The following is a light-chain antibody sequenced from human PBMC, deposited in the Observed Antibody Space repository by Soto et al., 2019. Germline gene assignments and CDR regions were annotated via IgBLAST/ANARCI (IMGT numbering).Light chain of an antibody. CDR3: VLYMGSGIPPV. CDR1: SGSVSTNYY. V-gene: IGLV8-61*01. CDR2: STN. J-gene: IGLJ3*02. Sequence: QTVVTQEPSFSVSPGGTVTLTCGLSSGSVSTNYYPSWYQQTPGQGPRTLIYSTNIRSSGVPDRFSGSILGNKAALTITGAHADDESGYFCVLYMGSGIPPVFGGGTKLTVL.